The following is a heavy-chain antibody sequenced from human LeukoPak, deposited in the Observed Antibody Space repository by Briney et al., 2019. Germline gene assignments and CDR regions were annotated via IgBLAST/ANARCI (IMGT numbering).Heavy chain of an antibody. CDR1: GYTFTGYY. CDR3: ARGSDYYDSSGYYDGAFDI. Sequence: ASVKVSNNASGYTFTGYYMHWVRQAPGQGLEWMGWINPNSGGTNYAQKFQGRVTMTRDTSISTAYMELSRLRSDDTAVYYCARGSDYYDSSGYYDGAFDIWGQGTLVSVSS. J-gene: IGHJ3*02. CDR2: INPNSGGT. D-gene: IGHD3-22*01. V-gene: IGHV1-2*02.